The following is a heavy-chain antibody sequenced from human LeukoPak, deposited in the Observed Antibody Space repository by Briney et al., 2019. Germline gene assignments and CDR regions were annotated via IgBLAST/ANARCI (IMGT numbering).Heavy chain of an antibody. V-gene: IGHV4-31*03. J-gene: IGHJ4*02. CDR1: GGSISSGGYY. CDR3: ARFGYYDSSGYYLDY. D-gene: IGHD3-22*01. CDR2: IYSSGST. Sequence: TLSLTCTVSGGSISSGGYYWSWIRQHPGKGLEWIGYIYSSGSTYYNPSLKSRVTISVDTSKNQFSLKLRSVTAADTAVYYCARFGYYDSSGYYLDYWGQGTLVTVSS.